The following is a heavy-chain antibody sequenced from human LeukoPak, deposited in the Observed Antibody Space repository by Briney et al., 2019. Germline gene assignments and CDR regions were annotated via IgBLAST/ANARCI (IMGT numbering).Heavy chain of an antibody. D-gene: IGHD3-10*01. CDR2: IKQGGSDK. Sequence: GGSLRLSCAASGFTLSNYWMGWVRQAPGKGLEWVANIKQGGSDKLYGDSVKGRFTIFRDNAKNSLELQMNSLRVEDTAVYYCARDSGEFHFDYWGQGTLVTVSS. V-gene: IGHV3-7*04. J-gene: IGHJ4*02. CDR1: GFTLSNYW. CDR3: ARDSGEFHFDY.